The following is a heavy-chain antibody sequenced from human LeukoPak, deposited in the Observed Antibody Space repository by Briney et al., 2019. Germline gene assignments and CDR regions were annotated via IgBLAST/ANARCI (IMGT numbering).Heavy chain of an antibody. V-gene: IGHV3-30-3*01. CDR2: ISYDGSNK. Sequence: PGWSLRLSCAASGFTFSSYAMHWVRQAPGKGLEWVAVISYDGSNKYYADSVKGRFTISRDNSKNTLYLQMNSLRAEDTAVYYCATYCSGGSCYPLGAFDIWGQGTMVTVSS. CDR1: GFTFSSYA. D-gene: IGHD2-15*01. CDR3: ATYCSGGSCYPLGAFDI. J-gene: IGHJ3*02.